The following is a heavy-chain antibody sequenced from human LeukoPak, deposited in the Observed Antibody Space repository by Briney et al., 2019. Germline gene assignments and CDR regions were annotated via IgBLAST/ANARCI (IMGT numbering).Heavy chain of an antibody. CDR1: GFTVSSNE. D-gene: IGHD6-13*01. Sequence: GGSLRLSCAASGFTVSSNEMSWVRQAPGKGLEWVSSISGGSTYYADSRKGRFTISRDNAKNSLYLQMNSLRAEDMALYYCAKGPASRQLVGYYFDYWGQGTLVTVSS. V-gene: IGHV3-38-3*01. CDR3: AKGPASRQLVGYYFDY. J-gene: IGHJ4*02. CDR2: ISGGST.